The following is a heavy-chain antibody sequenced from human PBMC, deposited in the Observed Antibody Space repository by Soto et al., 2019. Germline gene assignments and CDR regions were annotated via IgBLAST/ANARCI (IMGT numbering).Heavy chain of an antibody. D-gene: IGHD3-3*01. CDR3: VKDGDGFSPPFDY. CDR2: IWYDGGAE. Sequence: GGSLRLSCAASGFTFSSYGMHWVRQAPGKGLEWVAVIWYDGGAEYYADSVKGRFTISRDNSKNTLYLQMNSLRVDDTAVYYYVKDGDGFSPPFDYWGQGALVTVSS. CDR1: GFTFSSYG. J-gene: IGHJ4*02. V-gene: IGHV3-33*03.